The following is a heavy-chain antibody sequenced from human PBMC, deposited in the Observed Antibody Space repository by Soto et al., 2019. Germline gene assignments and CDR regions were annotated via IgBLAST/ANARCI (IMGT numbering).Heavy chain of an antibody. CDR2: ISSSSSYI. CDR3: ARDEGGRGWSNAY. J-gene: IGHJ4*02. CDR1: GFTFSSYS. Sequence: EAQLVESGGGLVKPGGSLRLSCAASGFTFSSYSMNWVRQAPGKGLEWVSSISSSSSYIYYADSVKGRFTISRDNAKNSLCLQMNSLRAEDTAVYYCARDEGGRGWSNAYGGQGTLFTVSS. D-gene: IGHD6-19*01. V-gene: IGHV3-21*01.